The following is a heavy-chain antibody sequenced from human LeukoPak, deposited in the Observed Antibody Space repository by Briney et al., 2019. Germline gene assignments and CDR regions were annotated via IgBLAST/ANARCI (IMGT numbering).Heavy chain of an antibody. J-gene: IGHJ4*02. Sequence: PGGSLRLSCTASGFAFGDHVMSWVRQAPGKGLEWVGFIRSKPYGGTTEYAASVKGRFIISRDDSKTIAYLQMNSLKSEDTAVYYCTTGSATGTGSGYWGQGTLVTVSS. V-gene: IGHV3-49*04. CDR3: TTGSATGTGSGY. CDR2: IRSKPYGGTT. CDR1: GFAFGDHV. D-gene: IGHD6-13*01.